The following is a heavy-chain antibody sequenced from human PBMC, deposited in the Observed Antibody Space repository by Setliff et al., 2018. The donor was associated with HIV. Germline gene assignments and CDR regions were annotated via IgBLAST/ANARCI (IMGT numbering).Heavy chain of an antibody. V-gene: IGHV1-18*01. CDR2: ISAYNGNT. CDR1: GYTFSSYG. D-gene: IGHD3-3*01. J-gene: IGHJ3*02. CDR3: ARGYYNFWSGYYDSRFPNPIDAFDI. Sequence: GASVKVSCKASGYTFSSYGISWVRQAPGQGVEWMGWISAYNGNTNYAQKLQGRVTMTTDTSTSTAYMELRSLRSDDTAVYYCARGYYNFWSGYYDSRFPNPIDAFDIWCQGTMVTVSS.